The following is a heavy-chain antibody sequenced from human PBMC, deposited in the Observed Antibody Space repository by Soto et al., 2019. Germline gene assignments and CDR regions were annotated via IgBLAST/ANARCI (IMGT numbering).Heavy chain of an antibody. CDR3: AKEVSTQQEQYYFDS. J-gene: IGHJ4*02. CDR1: GFTFSSYA. Sequence: EVQLLESGGGLVQPGGSLRLSCAASGFTFSSYAMSWVRQAPGKGLEWVSAISGSGGSTYYVDSVKGRFSISRDNSKNTVYLQMTSLTADDTAVYYDAKEVSTQQEQYYFDSWGQGSLVTVST. CDR2: ISGSGGST. V-gene: IGHV3-23*01. D-gene: IGHD1-1*01.